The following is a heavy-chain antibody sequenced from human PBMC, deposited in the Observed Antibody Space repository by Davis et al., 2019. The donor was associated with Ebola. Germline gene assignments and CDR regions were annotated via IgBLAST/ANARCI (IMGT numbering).Heavy chain of an antibody. Sequence: SETLSLTCTVSGGSIRSSSYFWGWIRQPPGKGLEWIGSIYYSGSTYHNPSLKSRVTISVDTSKNQFSLKLSSVTAADTAVYYCARAKRGYDFWRGYYYFDFWGQGTLVTVSS. CDR1: GGSIRSSSYF. CDR2: IYYSGST. CDR3: ARAKRGYDFWRGYYYFDF. V-gene: IGHV4-39*07. D-gene: IGHD3-3*01. J-gene: IGHJ4*02.